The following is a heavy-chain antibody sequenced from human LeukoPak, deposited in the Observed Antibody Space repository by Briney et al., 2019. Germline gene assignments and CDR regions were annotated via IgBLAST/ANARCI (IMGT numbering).Heavy chain of an antibody. CDR1: GGSISSGGYY. CDR2: IYYSGST. CDR3: ARLGAADAFDI. J-gene: IGHJ3*02. D-gene: IGHD3-16*01. V-gene: IGHV4-31*03. Sequence: SSETLSLTCTVSGGSISSGGYYWSWIRQHPGKGLEWIGYIYYSGSTYYNPSLKSRVTISVDTSKNQFSLKLSSVTAADTAVYYCARLGAADAFDIWGQGTMVTVSS.